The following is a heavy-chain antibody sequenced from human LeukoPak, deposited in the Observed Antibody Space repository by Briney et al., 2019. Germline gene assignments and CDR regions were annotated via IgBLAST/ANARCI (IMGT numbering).Heavy chain of an antibody. V-gene: IGHV4-31*03. D-gene: IGHD3-22*01. CDR1: GGSISSGGYY. J-gene: IGHJ3*02. Sequence: PSETLSLTCTVSGGSISSGGYYRSWIRQHPGKGLEWIGYIYYSGSTYYNPSLKSRVTISVDTSKNQFSLKLSSVTAADTAVYYCARGYYDSSGPSAFDIWGQGTMVTVSS. CDR2: IYYSGST. CDR3: ARGYYDSSGPSAFDI.